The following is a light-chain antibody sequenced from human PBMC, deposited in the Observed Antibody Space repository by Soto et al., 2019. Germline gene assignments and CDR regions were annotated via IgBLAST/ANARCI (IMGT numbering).Light chain of an antibody. J-gene: IGKJ1*01. CDR3: QQYNNWPWT. CDR2: DAS. Sequence: EIVMTQSPATLSVSPGERATLSCRASQSVSSNLAWYQQKPGQAPRLLIYDASTRATGVPARFSGSGSGTEFTLTISXLQSEDFAVYSCQQYNNWPWTFGQGTRWISN. CDR1: QSVSSN. V-gene: IGKV3-15*01.